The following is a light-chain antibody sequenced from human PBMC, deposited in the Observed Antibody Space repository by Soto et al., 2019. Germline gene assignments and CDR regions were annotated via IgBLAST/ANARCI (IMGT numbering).Light chain of an antibody. CDR1: QSVSSN. Sequence: EIVMTQSPATLSVSPGERATLSCRASQSVSSNLAWYQQRPGQAPRLLIYGASARATGFPARFSGSGSGTEFTLTISSLQSEDFGVYYCQQYNDWPRTFGQGTRVEIK. V-gene: IGKV3-15*01. CDR3: QQYNDWPRT. J-gene: IGKJ1*01. CDR2: GAS.